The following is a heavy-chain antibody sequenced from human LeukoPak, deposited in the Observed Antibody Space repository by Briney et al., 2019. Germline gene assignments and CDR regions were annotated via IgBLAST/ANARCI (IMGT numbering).Heavy chain of an antibody. Sequence: HSGGSLRLSCAASGFTFSKYDMHWVRQPSGKGLEWVPGIGTVDDTYYPGSVKGRFTISREDAKNSLYLQMNSLRVGDTAVYFCARRSPTAGDWYYDLWGRGTLVTVSS. J-gene: IGHJ2*01. D-gene: IGHD1-1*01. CDR2: IGTVDDT. CDR1: GFTFSKYD. CDR3: ARRSPTAGDWYYDL. V-gene: IGHV3-13*04.